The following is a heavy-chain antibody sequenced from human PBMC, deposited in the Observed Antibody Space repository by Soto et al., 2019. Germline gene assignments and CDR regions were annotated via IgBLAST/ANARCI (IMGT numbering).Heavy chain of an antibody. D-gene: IGHD1-1*01. Sequence: QVQLQESGPGLVKPSETLSLTCTVSGGSISSYYWSWIRQPPGKGLEWIGYIYYSGSTNYNPSLKSRVTITVDTSKNQFSLKLSSVNAADTAVYYCARYDYWKAVDYWYLDLWGRGTLVTVSS. CDR3: ARYDYWKAVDYWYLDL. CDR1: GGSISSYY. J-gene: IGHJ2*01. V-gene: IGHV4-59*01. CDR2: IYYSGST.